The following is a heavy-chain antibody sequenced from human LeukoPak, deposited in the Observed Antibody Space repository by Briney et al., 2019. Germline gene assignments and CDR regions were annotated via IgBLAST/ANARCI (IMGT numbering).Heavy chain of an antibody. V-gene: IGHV3-21*01. CDR1: GFTFSSYS. Sequence: PGGSLRLSCAASGFTFSSYSMNWVRQAPGKGLEWVSSISSSSSYIYYADSVKGRFTISRDNAKNSLYLQMNSLRAEDTAVYYCARANFPGYYCGYYFDYWGQGTLVTVSS. D-gene: IGHD3-22*01. CDR3: ARANFPGYYCGYYFDY. CDR2: ISSSSSYI. J-gene: IGHJ4*02.